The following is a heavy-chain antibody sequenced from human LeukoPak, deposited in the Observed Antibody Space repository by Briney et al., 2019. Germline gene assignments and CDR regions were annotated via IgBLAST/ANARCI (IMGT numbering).Heavy chain of an antibody. J-gene: IGHJ4*02. Sequence: GGSLRLSCAASGFTFSSYAMHWVRQAPGKGLEWVSGISWNSGSIGYADSVKGRFTISRDNAKNSLYLQMNSLRAEDTALYYCAKDNGGNTYYFDYWGQGTLVTVSS. CDR1: GFTFSSYA. D-gene: IGHD4-23*01. V-gene: IGHV3-9*01. CDR3: AKDNGGNTYYFDY. CDR2: ISWNSGSI.